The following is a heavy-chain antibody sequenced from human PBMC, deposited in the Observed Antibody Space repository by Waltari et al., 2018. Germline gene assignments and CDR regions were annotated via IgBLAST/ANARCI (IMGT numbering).Heavy chain of an antibody. CDR2: SNPRRGGT. V-gene: IGHV1-2*04. Sequence: QVQLVQSGAEVKKPGASVKVSCKASGYTFTGYYMHWVRQAPGQGLGWVGWSNPRRGGTNYAQKLQGWVTRTRDTSISTAYMELSRLRSDETAVYYCARGANYDSSGYYDYWGQGTLVTVSS. J-gene: IGHJ4*02. CDR3: ARGANYDSSGYYDY. D-gene: IGHD3-22*01. CDR1: GYTFTGYY.